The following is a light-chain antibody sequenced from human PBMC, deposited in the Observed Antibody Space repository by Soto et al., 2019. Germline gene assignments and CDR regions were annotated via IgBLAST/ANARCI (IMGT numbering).Light chain of an antibody. CDR2: ATY. CDR1: QTVRNH. J-gene: IGKJ4*01. Sequence: DIQMTQAPSSLSASVGDTVIITCRASQTVRNHVYWYQYKPGKAPNLLIYATYTLQSGVPSKFSGSGSGTDFTLSINGLQPEDLATDYCQQTFSHPLTFGGGTKLEIK. CDR3: QQTFSHPLT. V-gene: IGKV1-39*01.